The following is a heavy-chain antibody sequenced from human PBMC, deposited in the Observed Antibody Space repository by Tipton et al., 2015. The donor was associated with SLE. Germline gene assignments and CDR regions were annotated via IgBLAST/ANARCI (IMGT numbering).Heavy chain of an antibody. J-gene: IGHJ3*02. CDR1: GGSFSGYY. CDR3: AREAQPGAFDI. CDR2: IYYSGST. D-gene: IGHD5-18*01. V-gene: IGHV4-59*12. Sequence: TLSLTCAVYGGSFSGYYWSWIRQPPGKGLEWIGYIYYSGSTYYNPSLKSRVTISVDTSKNQFSLKLSSVTAADTAVYYCAREAQPGAFDIWGQGTMVTVPS.